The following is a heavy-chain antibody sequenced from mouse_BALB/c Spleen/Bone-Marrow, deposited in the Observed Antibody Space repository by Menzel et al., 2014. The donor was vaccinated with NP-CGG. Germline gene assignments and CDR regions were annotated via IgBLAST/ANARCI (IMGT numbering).Heavy chain of an antibody. CDR3: ARDQLGRRYYFDY. CDR1: GFSLTSYG. Sequence: VMLVESGPDLVAPSQGLSITCTVSGFSLTSYGVHWVRQPPGKGLEWLGVIWAGGSTNYNSALMSRLSISKDNSKSQVFLKMNSLQTDDTAVYRCARDQLGRRYYFDYWGQGTTLTVSS. D-gene: IGHD4-1*02. V-gene: IGHV2-9*02. J-gene: IGHJ2*01. CDR2: IWAGGST.